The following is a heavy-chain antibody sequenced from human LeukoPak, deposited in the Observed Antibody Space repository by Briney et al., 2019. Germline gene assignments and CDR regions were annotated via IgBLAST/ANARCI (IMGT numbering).Heavy chain of an antibody. D-gene: IGHD3-16*01. CDR3: AKGGIATDGGIDY. J-gene: IGHJ4*02. V-gene: IGHV3-53*01. Sequence: RGSLRLSCAASGFTVSSNYMGWVRQAPGKGLEWVSLIYSDGNTYYADSVKGRFTISRDNSKNTLYLQMNSLRAEDTAVYYCAKGGIATDGGIDYGGQGTLVTVSS. CDR1: GFTVSSNY. CDR2: IYSDGNT.